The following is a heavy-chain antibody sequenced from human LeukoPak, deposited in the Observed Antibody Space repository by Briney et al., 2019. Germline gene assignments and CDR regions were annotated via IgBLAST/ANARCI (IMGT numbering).Heavy chain of an antibody. CDR3: AKTSVGYCTSTSCYFGEGLWFFDL. Sequence: PGGSLRLSCAASGFTFSSYGMSWVRQAPGKGLEWVSAISGSGGSTYYADSVKGRFTISRDNSKNTLYLQMNSLSAEDTAVYYCAKTSVGYCTSTSCYFGEGLWFFDLWGRGTLVTVSS. D-gene: IGHD2-2*01. V-gene: IGHV3-23*01. J-gene: IGHJ2*01. CDR1: GFTFSSYG. CDR2: ISGSGGST.